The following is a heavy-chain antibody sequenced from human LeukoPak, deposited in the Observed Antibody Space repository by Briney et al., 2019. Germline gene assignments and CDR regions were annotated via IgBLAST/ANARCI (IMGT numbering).Heavy chain of an antibody. V-gene: IGHV3-21*01. J-gene: IGHJ4*02. Sequence: GGSLRLSCAASGFTFSSYSMNWVRQAPGKGLEWVSSISSSNSYIYYADSVKGRFTISRDNAKNSLYLQMDSLRAEDTAVYYCAKSDSSGYPVDWGQGTLVTVSS. CDR2: ISSSNSYI. CDR1: GFTFSSYS. D-gene: IGHD3-22*01. CDR3: AKSDSSGYPVD.